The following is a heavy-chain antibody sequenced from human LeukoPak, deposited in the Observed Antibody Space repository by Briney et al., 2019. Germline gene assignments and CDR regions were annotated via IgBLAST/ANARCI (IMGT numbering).Heavy chain of an antibody. Sequence: PSETLSLTCTVSGGSISSSSYYWGWIRHPPGNGLEWIGSIYYSRRTSYTPSLKCRVTISVDTSKNQFSLKLSSVTAADTAVYYCARHYDFWSGYFDYWGQGTLVTVSS. CDR2: IYYSRRT. V-gene: IGHV4-39*01. J-gene: IGHJ4*02. CDR1: GGSISSSSYY. D-gene: IGHD3-3*01. CDR3: ARHYDFWSGYFDY.